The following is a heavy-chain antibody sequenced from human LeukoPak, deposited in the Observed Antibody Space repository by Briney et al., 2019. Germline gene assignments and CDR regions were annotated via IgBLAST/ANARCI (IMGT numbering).Heavy chain of an antibody. V-gene: IGHV4-30-2*01. Sequence: PSETLSLTCAVSGGSISSGGYSWSWIRQPPGTGLEWIGYIYHSGSTYYNPSLKSRVTISVDRSKNQFSLKLSSVTAADTAVYYCARDRCSGGSCYYWYFDLWGRGTLVTVSS. D-gene: IGHD2-15*01. CDR1: GGSISSGGYS. CDR2: IYHSGST. CDR3: ARDRCSGGSCYYWYFDL. J-gene: IGHJ2*01.